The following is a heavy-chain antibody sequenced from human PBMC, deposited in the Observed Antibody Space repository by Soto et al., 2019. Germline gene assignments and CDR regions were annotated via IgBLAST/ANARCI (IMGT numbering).Heavy chain of an antibody. J-gene: IGHJ6*02. CDR2: IYYTGST. D-gene: IGHD1-26*01. CDR3: GRRPKSGSFHYYGVDV. Sequence: LSLTCTVSGGSIRSSSYYWDWIRQPPGKGLEWIGHIYYTGSTYYIPSLKSRVTISIDTSKNQFSLNLSSVTATDTAVYYCGRRPKSGSFHYYGVDVWGQGTTVTVSS. V-gene: IGHV4-39*01. CDR1: GGSIRSSSYY.